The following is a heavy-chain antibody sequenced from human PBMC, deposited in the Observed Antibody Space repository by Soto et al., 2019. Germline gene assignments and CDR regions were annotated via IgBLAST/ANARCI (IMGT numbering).Heavy chain of an antibody. CDR2: INPSGGGT. CDR1: GYTFTSYY. CDR3: TRDRGTSMITKLFDY. D-gene: IGHD3-16*01. V-gene: IGHV1-46*03. Sequence: QVQLVQSGAEVKKPGASIKVSCKASGYTFTSYYLHWVRQAPGQGLEWMGIINPSGGGTSYAQKFQSRVNMTIDSSTSTVYMELSSLISDDTAVYYCTRDRGTSMITKLFDYWGQGTLVTVSS. J-gene: IGHJ4*02.